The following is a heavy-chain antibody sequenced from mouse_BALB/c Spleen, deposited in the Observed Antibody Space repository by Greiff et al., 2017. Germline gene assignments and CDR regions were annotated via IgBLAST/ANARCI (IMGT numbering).Heavy chain of an antibody. Sequence: EVKLVESGGGLVQPGGSRKLSCAASGFTFSSFGMHWVRQAPEKGLEWVAYISSGSSTIYYADTVKGRYTISRDNPKNTLFLQMTSLRSEDTAMYYCARWRGGDDYIDYWGQGTTLTVSS. CDR2: ISSGSSTI. V-gene: IGHV5-17*02. CDR3: ARWRGGDDYIDY. J-gene: IGHJ2*01. CDR1: GFTFSSFG.